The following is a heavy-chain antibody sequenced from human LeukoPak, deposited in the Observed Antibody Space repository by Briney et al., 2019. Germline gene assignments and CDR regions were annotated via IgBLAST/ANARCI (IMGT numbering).Heavy chain of an antibody. CDR1: GFTFSSYW. J-gene: IGHJ4*02. CDR2: IKQDGSEK. D-gene: IGHD3-22*01. V-gene: IGHV3-7*03. Sequence: PGGSLRLSCAASGFTFSSYWMSWVRQAPGKGLEWVANIKQDGSEKYYVDSVKGRFTISRDNAKNSLYLQMNSLRAEDTAVYYCAREAATMIVVVTTGFDYWGQGTLVTVSS. CDR3: AREAATMIVVVTTGFDY.